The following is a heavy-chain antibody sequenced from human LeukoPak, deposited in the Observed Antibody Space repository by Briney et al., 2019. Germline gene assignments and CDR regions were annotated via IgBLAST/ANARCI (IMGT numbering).Heavy chain of an antibody. CDR3: ARGRSGSSSYYYGMDV. J-gene: IGHJ6*02. CDR2: IYYSGST. V-gene: IGHV4-30-4*01. D-gene: IGHD3-10*01. CDR1: GGSISSGDYY. Sequence: PSETLSLTCTVSGGSISSGDYYWSWIRQPPGKGLEWIGYIYYSGSTYYNPSLKSRVTISVDTSKNQFSLKLSSVTAADTAVYYCARGRSGSSSYYYGMDVWGQGTTVTVSS.